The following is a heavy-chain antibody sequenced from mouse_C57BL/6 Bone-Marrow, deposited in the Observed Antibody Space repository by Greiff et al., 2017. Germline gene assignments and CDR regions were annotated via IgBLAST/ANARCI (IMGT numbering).Heavy chain of an antibody. CDR2: ISDGGSYT. Sequence: VESGGGLVKPGGSLKLSCAASGFTFSSYAMSWVRQTPEKRLEWVATISDGGSYTYYPDNVKGRFTISRDNAKNNLYLQMSHLKSEDTAMYYCARESNYGSSWGFAYWGQGTLVTVSA. D-gene: IGHD1-1*01. V-gene: IGHV5-4*01. CDR3: ARESNYGSSWGFAY. CDR1: GFTFSSYA. J-gene: IGHJ3*01.